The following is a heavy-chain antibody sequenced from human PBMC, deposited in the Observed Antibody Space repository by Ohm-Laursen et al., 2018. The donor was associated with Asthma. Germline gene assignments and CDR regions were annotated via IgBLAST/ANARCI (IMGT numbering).Heavy chain of an antibody. CDR1: GFTFSNRC. V-gene: IGHV3-7*04. J-gene: IGHJ4*02. Sequence: SLRLSCAASGFTFSNRCMPWVRQAPGRGLEWVANINHDGSIWSYADSVKGRFTISRDNAKNTLYLQMNRLRAEDTAVYYCTRGGHYGSDLDDWGQRTLVTVSS. D-gene: IGHD4-17*01. CDR2: INHDGSIW. CDR3: TRGGHYGSDLDD.